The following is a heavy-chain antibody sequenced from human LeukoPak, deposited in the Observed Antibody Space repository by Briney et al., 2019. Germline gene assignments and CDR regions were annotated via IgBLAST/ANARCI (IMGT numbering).Heavy chain of an antibody. Sequence: SGYXXTSYXXXXVRQAPGXXXEWMGWISAYNGNTNYAQKLQGRLTMTTDTSTSTAYMELRSLRSDDTAVYYCARDGVGSSGLIDYWGQGTLVTVSS. V-gene: IGHV1-18*01. CDR2: ISAYNGNT. J-gene: IGHJ4*02. D-gene: IGHD6-19*01. CDR1: GYXXTSYX. CDR3: ARDGVGSSGLIDY.